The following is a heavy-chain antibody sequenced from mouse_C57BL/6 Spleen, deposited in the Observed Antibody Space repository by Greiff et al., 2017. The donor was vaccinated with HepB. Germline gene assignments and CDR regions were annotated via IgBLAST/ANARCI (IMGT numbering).Heavy chain of an antibody. CDR2: INPNNGGT. Sequence: EVQLQQSGPELVKPGASVKMSCKASGYTFTDYNMHWVKQSHGKSLEWIGYINPNNGGTSYNKKFKVKATLTVNKSSSTAYMERRSLTSEDSAVYYCAGGYYGSSLYFDYWGQGTTLTVSS. V-gene: IGHV1-22*01. D-gene: IGHD1-1*01. CDR3: AGGYYGSSLYFDY. J-gene: IGHJ2*01. CDR1: GYTFTDYN.